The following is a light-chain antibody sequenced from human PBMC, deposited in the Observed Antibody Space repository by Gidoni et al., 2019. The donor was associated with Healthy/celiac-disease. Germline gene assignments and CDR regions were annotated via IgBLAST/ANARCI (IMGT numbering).Light chain of an antibody. CDR2: DAS. J-gene: IGKJ4*01. CDR1: QSVSSY. CDR3: QQRSNWPPLT. Sequence: IVLTQSPATLSLSPGERATLSCRASQSVSSYLAWYQQKPGQAPRLLIYDASNRATGIPARFSGSGSGTDFTLTISSLEPEDFAVYYCQQRSNWPPLTFGGGKKVEIK. V-gene: IGKV3-11*01.